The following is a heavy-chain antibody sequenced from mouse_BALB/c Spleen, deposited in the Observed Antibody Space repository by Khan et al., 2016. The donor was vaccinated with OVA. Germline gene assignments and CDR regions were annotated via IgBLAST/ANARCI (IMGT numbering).Heavy chain of an antibody. CDR1: GYSITSGYG. CDR3: ARTARIKY. CDR2: ISYSGST. V-gene: IGHV3-2*02. J-gene: IGHJ2*01. Sequence: EVQLVESGPGLVKPSQSLSLTCTVTGYSITSGYGWNWIRQFPGNKLEWMGYISYSGSTKYNPSLKSRISITRDTYKNQFFLQLNSVTTEDTATYYCARTARIKYWGQGTTLTVSS. D-gene: IGHD1-2*01.